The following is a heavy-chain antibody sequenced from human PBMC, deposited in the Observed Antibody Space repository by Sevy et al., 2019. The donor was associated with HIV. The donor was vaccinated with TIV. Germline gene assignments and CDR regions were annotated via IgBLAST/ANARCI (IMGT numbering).Heavy chain of an antibody. D-gene: IGHD1-26*01. CDR2: ISGSGGST. J-gene: IGHJ6*02. Sequence: GGSLRLSCAASGFNVRSYGMHWVRQAPGKGLEWVSAISGSGGSTYYADSVKGRFTISRDNSKNTLYLQMNSLRAEDTAVYYCAKDPGGSRNYYYYGMDVWGQGTTVTVSS. V-gene: IGHV3-23*01. CDR1: GFNVRSYG. CDR3: AKDPGGSRNYYYYGMDV.